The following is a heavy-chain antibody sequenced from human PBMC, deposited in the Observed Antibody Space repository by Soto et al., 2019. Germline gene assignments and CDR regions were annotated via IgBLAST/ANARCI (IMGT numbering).Heavy chain of an antibody. CDR1: GFTFSSYA. CDR2: ISGSGGST. CDR3: ARKNSGSWYPFDY. D-gene: IGHD6-13*01. J-gene: IGHJ4*02. Sequence: PGGSLRLSCAASGFTFSSYAMSWVRQAPGKGLEWVSAISGSGGSTYYADSVKGRFTISRDNSKNKLYLQMNSLRAEDTAVYYSARKNSGSWYPFDYWGQGTLVTVSS. V-gene: IGHV3-23*01.